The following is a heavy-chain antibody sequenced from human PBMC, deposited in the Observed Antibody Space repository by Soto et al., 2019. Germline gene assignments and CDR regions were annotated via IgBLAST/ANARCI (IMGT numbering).Heavy chain of an antibody. J-gene: IGHJ5*02. CDR1: GCTFSDYA. CDR2: ISGSGANT. CDR3: ANGRFLEWLLPDNWFDP. D-gene: IGHD3-3*01. V-gene: IGHV3-23*01. Sequence: GGSLRLSCAAAGCTFSDYAMNWVRQAPGKGLEWVSAISGSGANTYYADSVKGRFTISRDNSKNMLYLQMNSLRDEDTAVYYCANGRFLEWLLPDNWFDPWGQGTLVTVSS.